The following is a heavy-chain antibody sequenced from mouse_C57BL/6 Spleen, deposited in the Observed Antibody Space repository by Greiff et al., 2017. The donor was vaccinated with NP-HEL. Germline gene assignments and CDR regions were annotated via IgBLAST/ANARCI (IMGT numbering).Heavy chain of an antibody. CDR2: IDPSDSET. Sequence: QVQLQQSGAELVRPGSSVKLSCKASGYTFTSYWMHWVKQRPIQGLEWIGNIDPSDSETHYNQKFKDKATLTVDKSSSTAYMQLSSLTSEDSAVYYCARQYYGSSYWYFDVWGTGTTVTVSS. J-gene: IGHJ1*03. CDR1: GYTFTSYW. CDR3: ARQYYGSSYWYFDV. V-gene: IGHV1-52*01. D-gene: IGHD1-1*01.